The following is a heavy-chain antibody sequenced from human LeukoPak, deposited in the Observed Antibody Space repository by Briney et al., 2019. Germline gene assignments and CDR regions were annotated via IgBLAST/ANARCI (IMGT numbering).Heavy chain of an antibody. D-gene: IGHD3-22*01. J-gene: IGHJ4*02. Sequence: GGSLRLSCAASGFTFSSYAMSWVRQAPGKGLEWISYISSSSSTIYYADSVKGRFTISRDNAKNSLYLQMNGLRDEDTAVYYCARDLYDNSVDYWGQGTLVTVSS. V-gene: IGHV3-48*02. CDR1: GFTFSSYA. CDR2: ISSSSSTI. CDR3: ARDLYDNSVDY.